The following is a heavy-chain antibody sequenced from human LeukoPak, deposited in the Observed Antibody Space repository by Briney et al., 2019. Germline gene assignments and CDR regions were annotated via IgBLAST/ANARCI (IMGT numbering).Heavy chain of an antibody. D-gene: IGHD6-19*01. CDR1: GFTFSSHA. Sequence: GGSLRLSCAASGFTFSSHATSWVRQAPGKGLEWVSGISGSGGVTYYADSVKGRFSISGDNSKNTVFLQMNSLRVEDTALYYCAKGVPGSGWYSGFDAFDIWGQGTMVTVSS. J-gene: IGHJ3*02. V-gene: IGHV3-23*01. CDR3: AKGVPGSGWYSGFDAFDI. CDR2: ISGSGGVT.